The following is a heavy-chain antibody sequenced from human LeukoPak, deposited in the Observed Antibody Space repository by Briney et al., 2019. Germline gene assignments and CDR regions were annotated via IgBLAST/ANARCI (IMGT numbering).Heavy chain of an antibody. V-gene: IGHV4-38-2*01. D-gene: IGHD2-21*01. Sequence: PETLSLTCAVSGYSISSGYYWGWIRQPPGKGLEWIGSIYHSGSTYYNPSLKSRVTISVDTSKNQFSLKLSSVTAADTAVYYCARREYCGGDCYFDYWGQGTLVTVSS. CDR2: IYHSGST. J-gene: IGHJ4*02. CDR1: GYSISSGYY. CDR3: ARREYCGGDCYFDY.